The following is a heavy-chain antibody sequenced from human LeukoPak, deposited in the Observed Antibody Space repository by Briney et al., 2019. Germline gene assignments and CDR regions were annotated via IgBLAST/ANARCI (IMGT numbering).Heavy chain of an antibody. Sequence: SETLSLTCAVYGGSFSGYYWSWIRQPPGKGLEWIGEINHSGSTNYNPSLKSRVTISVDTSKNQFSPKLSSVTAADTAVYYCARVPLVVPSYYYYYMDVWGKGTTVTVSS. CDR2: INHSGST. CDR3: ARVPLVVPSYYYYYMDV. CDR1: GGSFSGYY. V-gene: IGHV4-34*01. J-gene: IGHJ6*03. D-gene: IGHD2-2*01.